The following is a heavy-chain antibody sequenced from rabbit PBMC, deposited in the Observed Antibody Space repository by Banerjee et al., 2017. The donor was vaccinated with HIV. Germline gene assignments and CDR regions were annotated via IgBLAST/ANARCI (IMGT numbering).Heavy chain of an antibody. CDR3: AREYGGDVGWNLNL. CDR2: INAGSANST. CDR1: GFSFSNKYV. Sequence: QEQLEESGGDLVKPEGSLTLTCTASGFSFSNKYVMCWVRQAPGKGLEWIACINAGSANSTCYATWAKGRFTISKTSSTTVTLQMTSLTAADTTTYFCAREYGGDVGWNLNLWGQGTLVTVS. J-gene: IGHJ4*01. D-gene: IGHD2-1*01. V-gene: IGHV1S45*01.